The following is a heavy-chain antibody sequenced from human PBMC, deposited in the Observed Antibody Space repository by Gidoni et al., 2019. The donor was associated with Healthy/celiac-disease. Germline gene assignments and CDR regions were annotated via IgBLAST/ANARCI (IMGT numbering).Heavy chain of an antibody. V-gene: IGHV3-7*01. CDR3: ARVQSSGWWGPLDY. CDR2: IKQDGSEK. CDR1: GFTFSSYW. Sequence: EVQLVESGGGLVQPGGSLRLSCAASGFTFSSYWMSWVRQAPGKGLEWVANIKQDGSEKYYVDSVKGRFTISRDNAKNSLYLQMNSLRAEDTAVYYCARVQSSGWWGPLDYWGQGTLVTVSS. D-gene: IGHD6-19*01. J-gene: IGHJ4*02.